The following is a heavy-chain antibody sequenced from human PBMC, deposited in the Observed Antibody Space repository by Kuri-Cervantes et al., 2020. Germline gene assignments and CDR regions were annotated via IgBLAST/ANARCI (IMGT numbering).Heavy chain of an antibody. Sequence: GESLKISCAASGFTFDDYTMHWVRQAPGKGLVWVSRINSDGSSTSYADSVKGRFTISRDNAKNTLYLQMNSLRAEDTAVYYCAKDRGVRGVAIDYWGQGTLVTVSS. CDR1: GFTFDDYT. CDR2: INSDGSST. D-gene: IGHD3-10*01. V-gene: IGHV3-74*01. CDR3: AKDRGVRGVAIDY. J-gene: IGHJ4*02.